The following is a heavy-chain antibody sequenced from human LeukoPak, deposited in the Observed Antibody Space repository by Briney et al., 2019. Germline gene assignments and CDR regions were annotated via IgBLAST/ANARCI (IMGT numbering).Heavy chain of an antibody. V-gene: IGHV4-61*01. J-gene: IGHJ6*04. Sequence: SETLSVTCTVSGGSVSSGSYYWSWIRQPPGKGLEWIGYIYYSGSTNYNPSLKSRVTISVDTSKNQFSLKLSSVTAADTAVYYCARDGDYVNYYYYGMDVWGKGTTVTVSS. D-gene: IGHD4-17*01. CDR3: ARDGDYVNYYYYGMDV. CDR1: GGSVSSGSYY. CDR2: IYYSGST.